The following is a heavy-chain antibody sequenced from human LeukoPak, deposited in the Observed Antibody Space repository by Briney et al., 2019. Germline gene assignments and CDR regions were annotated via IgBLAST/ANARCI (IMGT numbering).Heavy chain of an antibody. CDR1: GFTFSSYA. D-gene: IGHD2-2*01. J-gene: IGHJ6*02. CDR3: AKDRGRYCSSASCRTFGMDV. Sequence: GGSLRLSCAASGFTFSSYAMSWVRQAPGKGLEWVSAISGSGGSTYYADSVKGRFTISRDNSKNTLYLQMNSLRAEDTAVYYCAKDRGRYCSSASCRTFGMDVWGQGTTVTVSS. V-gene: IGHV3-23*01. CDR2: ISGSGGST.